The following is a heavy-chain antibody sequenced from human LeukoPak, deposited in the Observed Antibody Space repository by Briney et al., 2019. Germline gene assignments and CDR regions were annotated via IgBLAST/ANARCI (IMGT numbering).Heavy chain of an antibody. CDR2: INPSGGST. CDR3: ASLVRGSRGYSYGYFDY. Sequence: ASVKVSCKASGYTFTSYYMHWVRQAPGQGLEWMGIINPSGGSTSYAQKFQGRVTMTRDTSTSTVYMELSSLRSEGTAVYYCASLVRGSRGYSYGYFDYWGQGTLVTVSS. D-gene: IGHD5-18*01. V-gene: IGHV1-46*01. J-gene: IGHJ4*02. CDR1: GYTFTSYY.